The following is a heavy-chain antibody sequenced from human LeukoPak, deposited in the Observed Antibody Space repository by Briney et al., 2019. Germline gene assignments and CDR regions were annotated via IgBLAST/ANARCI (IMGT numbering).Heavy chain of an antibody. CDR3: ARSAGSGSHLDS. J-gene: IGHJ4*02. Sequence: PSEXLSLTCTISGGSIGPYYRSWLRQPAGKELEWIGRSYTTGSTNYNPSLKSRVTMLLDTSKNQFSLKLTSVTAADTAVYYCARSAGSGSHLDSWGQGTLVTVSS. CDR1: GGSIGPYY. V-gene: IGHV4-4*07. CDR2: SYTTGST.